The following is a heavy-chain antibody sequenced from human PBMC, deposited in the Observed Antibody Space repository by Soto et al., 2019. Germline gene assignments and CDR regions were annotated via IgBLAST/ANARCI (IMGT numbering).Heavy chain of an antibody. V-gene: IGHV3-33*01. CDR2: IWYEANNK. CDR1: GFTFNSYG. D-gene: IGHD3-9*01. CDR3: ARKATGPYSYYYYGMDV. Sequence: QVQLVESGGGVVQPGRSLRLSCAASGFTFNSYGMHWVRQAPGKGLEWVAVIWYEANNKYYADSVKGRFTISRDNSKNTMYLQMNSLRAEDTAVYYCARKATGPYSYYYYGMDVWGQGNTVTVSS. J-gene: IGHJ6*02.